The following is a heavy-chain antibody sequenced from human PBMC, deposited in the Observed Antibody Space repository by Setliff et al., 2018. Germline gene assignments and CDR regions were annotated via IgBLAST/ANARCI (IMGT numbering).Heavy chain of an antibody. J-gene: IGHJ4*02. CDR3: ATGITMVRTFDY. D-gene: IGHD3-10*01. Sequence: GASVKVSCKASGYTFTSYGISWVRQAPGQGLEWMGWINAGNGNTKYSQKFQGRVTITRDTSASTAYMELSSLRSEDTAVYYCATGITMVRTFDYWGQGTLVTVSS. CDR1: GYTFTSYG. CDR2: INAGNGNT. V-gene: IGHV1-3*01.